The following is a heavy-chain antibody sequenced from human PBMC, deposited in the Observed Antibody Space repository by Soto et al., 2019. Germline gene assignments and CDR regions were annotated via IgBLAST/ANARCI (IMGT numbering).Heavy chain of an antibody. Sequence: ASVKVSCKASGYTFTSYAMHWVRQAPGQRLEWMGWINAGNGNTKYSQKFQGRVTITRDTSASTAYMELSSLRSEDTAVYYCAREGSRDGYNYWFDPWGQGTLVTVSS. D-gene: IGHD5-12*01. V-gene: IGHV1-3*01. CDR1: GYTFTSYA. CDR2: INAGNGNT. CDR3: AREGSRDGYNYWFDP. J-gene: IGHJ5*02.